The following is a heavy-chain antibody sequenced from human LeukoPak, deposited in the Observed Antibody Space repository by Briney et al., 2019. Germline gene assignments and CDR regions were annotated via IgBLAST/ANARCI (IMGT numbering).Heavy chain of an antibody. J-gene: IGHJ6*02. CDR2: INSDGSST. Sequence: GGSLRLSCAASGFTFSSYWMHWVRQAPGKGLVWVSRINSDGSSTSYADSVKGRFTISRDNAKNTLYLQMNSLKTEDTAVYYCTSIWAYYYYGMDVWGQGTTVTVSS. CDR1: GFTFSSYW. CDR3: TSIWAYYYYGMDV. V-gene: IGHV3-74*01. D-gene: IGHD2-21*01.